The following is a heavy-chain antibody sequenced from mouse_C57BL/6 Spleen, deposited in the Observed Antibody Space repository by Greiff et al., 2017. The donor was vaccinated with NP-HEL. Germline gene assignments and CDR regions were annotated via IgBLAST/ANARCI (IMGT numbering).Heavy chain of an antibody. V-gene: IGHV1-80*01. J-gene: IGHJ1*03. D-gene: IGHD1-1*01. Sequence: VQLQQSGAELVKPGASVKISCKASGYAFSSYWMNWVKQRPGKGLEWIGQIYPGDGDTNYNGKFKGKATLTADKSSSTAYMQLSSLTSEDSAVYFCAIYYSSSDWYFDVWGTGTTVTVSS. CDR1: GYAFSSYW. CDR2: IYPGDGDT. CDR3: AIYYSSSDWYFDV.